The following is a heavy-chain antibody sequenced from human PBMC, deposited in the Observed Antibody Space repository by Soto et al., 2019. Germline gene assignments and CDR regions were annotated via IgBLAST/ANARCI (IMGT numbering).Heavy chain of an antibody. CDR3: ARVSGIYHYVMCV. Sequence: SETLSLICAVYGGSFSGYYWNWIRQPPGKGLEWIGEINHSGSTNYNPSLKSRVTISVDTSQNQFSLKLSSVTAADTAVYYCARVSGIYHYVMCVWGQRTPVTVSS. V-gene: IGHV4-34*01. CDR2: INHSGST. J-gene: IGHJ6*01. CDR1: GGSFSGYY. D-gene: IGHD3-10*02.